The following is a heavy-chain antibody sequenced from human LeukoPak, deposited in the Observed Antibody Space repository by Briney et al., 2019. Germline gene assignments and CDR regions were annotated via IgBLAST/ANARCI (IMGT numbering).Heavy chain of an antibody. V-gene: IGHV1-18*01. CDR3: ARALGYCSSTSCNNFDY. J-gene: IGHJ4*02. CDR1: GYTFTSYG. Sequence: ASVKVSCKASGYTFTSYGISWVRQAPGQGLEWMGWISAYNGNTNYAQKLQGRVTMTTDTSTSTAYMELRSLRSDDTAVYYCARALGYCSSTSCNNFDYWGQGTLVTVSS. D-gene: IGHD2-2*01. CDR2: ISAYNGNT.